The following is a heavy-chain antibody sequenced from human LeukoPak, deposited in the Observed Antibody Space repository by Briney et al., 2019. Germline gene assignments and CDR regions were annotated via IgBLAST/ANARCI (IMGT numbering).Heavy chain of an antibody. CDR1: GGTFSSYA. CDR3: ASYTYGDYPYYFDY. CDR2: IIPILGIA. J-gene: IGHJ4*02. D-gene: IGHD4-17*01. Sequence: SVKVSCKASGGTFSSYAISWVRQAPGQGLEWMGRIIPILGIADYAQKFQGRVTITADKSTSTAYMELSSLRSEDTAVYYCASYTYGDYPYYFDYWGQGTLVTVSS. V-gene: IGHV1-69*04.